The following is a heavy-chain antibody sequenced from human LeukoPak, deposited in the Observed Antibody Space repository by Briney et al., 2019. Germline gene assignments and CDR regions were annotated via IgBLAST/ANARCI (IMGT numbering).Heavy chain of an antibody. V-gene: IGHV3-15*01. CDR1: GFTFSNAW. CDR2: IKSKTDGGTT. CDR3: ARDLAWGAFDY. J-gene: IGHJ4*02. D-gene: IGHD7-27*01. Sequence: PGGSLRLSCAASGFTFSNAWMSWVRQAPGKGLEWVGRIKSKTDGGTTDYAAPVKGRFTISRDDSKNTLYLQMNSLRVEDTAVYYCARDLAWGAFDYWGQGTLVSVSS.